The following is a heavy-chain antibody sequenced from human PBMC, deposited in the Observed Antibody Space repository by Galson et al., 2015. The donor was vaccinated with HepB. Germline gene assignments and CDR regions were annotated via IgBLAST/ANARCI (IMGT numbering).Heavy chain of an antibody. V-gene: IGHV1-2*04. CDR3: WGSYRFFDY. D-gene: IGHD3-16*02. J-gene: IGHJ4*02. Sequence: SVKVSCKASGYTFIGYYMHWVRQAPGQGLEWMGWINPNSGGTNYAQKFQGWVTMTRDTSISTAYMELSRLRSDDTAVYYVWGSYRFFDYWGQGTLVTVSS. CDR1: GYTFIGYY. CDR2: INPNSGGT.